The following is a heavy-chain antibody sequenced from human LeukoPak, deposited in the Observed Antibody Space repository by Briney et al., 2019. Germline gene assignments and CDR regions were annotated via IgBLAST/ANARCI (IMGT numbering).Heavy chain of an antibody. CDR2: INHSGST. CDR3: AGRGSGWYGGAFDI. CDR1: GGSFSGYY. D-gene: IGHD6-19*01. J-gene: IGHJ3*02. Sequence: SSETLSLTCAVYGGSFSGYYWSWIRQPPGKGLEWIGEINHSGSTNYNPSLKSRVTISVDTSKNQFSLKLSSVTAADTAVYYCAGRGSGWYGGAFDIWGQGTMVTVSS. V-gene: IGHV4-34*01.